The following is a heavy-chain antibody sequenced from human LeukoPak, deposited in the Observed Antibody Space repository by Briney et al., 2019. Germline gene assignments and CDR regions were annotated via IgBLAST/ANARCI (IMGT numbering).Heavy chain of an antibody. CDR1: GFNFNTYG. CDR3: ARVGEQWYQLGYFDL. V-gene: IGHV3-20*04. Sequence: GGSLRLSCAASGFNFNTYGMSWVRQGPGKGLEWVSDINWSGNSSGYADSVKGRFTISRDNAENSLYLQMNSLRAGDTALYYCARVGEQWYQLGYFDLWGRGTLVTVSS. J-gene: IGHJ2*01. D-gene: IGHD2-2*01. CDR2: INWSGNSS.